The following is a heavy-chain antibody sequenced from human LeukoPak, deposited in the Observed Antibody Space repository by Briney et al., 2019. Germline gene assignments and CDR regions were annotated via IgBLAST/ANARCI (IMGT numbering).Heavy chain of an antibody. CDR1: GGSTSSSSYY. J-gene: IGHJ5*02. V-gene: IGHV4-39*07. CDR3: ARDQGIAALDNWFDP. D-gene: IGHD6-13*01. CDR2: IYYSGST. Sequence: PSETLSLTCTVSGGSTSSSSYYWGWIRQPPGKGLEWIGSIYYSGSTYYNPSLKSRVTISVDTSKNQFSLKLSSVTAADTAVYYCARDQGIAALDNWFDPWGQGTLVTVSS.